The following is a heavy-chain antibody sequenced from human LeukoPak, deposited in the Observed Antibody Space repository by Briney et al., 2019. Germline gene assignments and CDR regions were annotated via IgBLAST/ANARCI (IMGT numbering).Heavy chain of an antibody. V-gene: IGHV1-69*13. J-gene: IGHJ6*04. CDR1: GGTFSSYA. Sequence: ASVKVSCKASGGTFSSYAISWVRQAPGQGLEWMGGIIPIFGTANYAQKFQGRVTITADESTSTAYMELSSLRSEDTAVYYCARDLSSESLETRYYYYGMDVWGKGTTVTVSS. D-gene: IGHD6-25*01. CDR3: ARDLSSESLETRYYYYGMDV. CDR2: IIPIFGTA.